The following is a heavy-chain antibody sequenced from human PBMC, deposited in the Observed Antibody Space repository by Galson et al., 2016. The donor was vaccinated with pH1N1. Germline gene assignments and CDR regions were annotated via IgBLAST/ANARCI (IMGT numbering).Heavy chain of an antibody. J-gene: IGHJ6*02. D-gene: IGHD2-21*01. CDR1: GFSFTDYY. V-gene: IGHV3-11*01. CDR2: VSTSGQTI. Sequence: SLRLSCAASGFSFTDYYMSWIRQAPGKGLEWLSYVSTSGQTIYYADSVKGRFTVSRDNAKKSVFLQMNSLTAEDTAVYYCAREDLVVGEGWDSGLDAWGQGTTVTVSS. CDR3: AREDLVVGEGWDSGLDA.